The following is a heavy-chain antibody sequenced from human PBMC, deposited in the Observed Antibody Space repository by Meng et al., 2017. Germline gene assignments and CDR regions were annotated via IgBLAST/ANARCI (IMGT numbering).Heavy chain of an antibody. J-gene: IGHJ5*02. CDR3: ARLYWFDP. CDR2: IYYSGST. Sequence: QLQRREAGPGPVKPSETPSLTCTVFGCSISSSSYYWGWTSQPPGKGLEWIGSIYYSGSTYYNPSLKSRVTISVDTSKNQFSLKLSSVTAADTAVYYCARLYWFDPWGQGTLVTVSS. V-gene: IGHV4-39*07. CDR1: GCSISSSSYY.